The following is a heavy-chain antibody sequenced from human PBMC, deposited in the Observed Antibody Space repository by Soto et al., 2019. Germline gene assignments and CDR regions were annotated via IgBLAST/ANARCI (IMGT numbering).Heavy chain of an antibody. J-gene: IGHJ5*01. V-gene: IGHV4-34*01. D-gene: IGHD2-15*01. Sequence: SETLSLTCAVYGGSFSGYYWSWIRQPPGKGLGWIGEINHSGSTNYNPSLKSRVTISVDTSKNQFSLKLSSVTAADTAVYYCARCIVVVLAATWMSWFDSWGQGTLVTVSA. CDR2: INHSGST. CDR3: ARCIVVVLAATWMSWFDS. CDR1: GGSFSGYY.